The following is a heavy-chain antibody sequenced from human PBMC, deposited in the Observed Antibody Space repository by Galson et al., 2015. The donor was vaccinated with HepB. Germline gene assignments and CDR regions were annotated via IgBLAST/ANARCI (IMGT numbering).Heavy chain of an antibody. J-gene: IGHJ4*02. V-gene: IGHV3-30*18. Sequence: SLRLSCAASGFTFSSYGMHWVRQAPGKGLEWVAVISYDGSNKYYADSVKGRFTISRDNSKNTLYLQMNSLRAEDTAVYYCAKIPAYYYASSGSSHYYFDYWGQGTLVTVSS. CDR3: AKIPAYYYASSGSSHYYFDY. CDR2: ISYDGSNK. CDR1: GFTFSSYG. D-gene: IGHD3-22*01.